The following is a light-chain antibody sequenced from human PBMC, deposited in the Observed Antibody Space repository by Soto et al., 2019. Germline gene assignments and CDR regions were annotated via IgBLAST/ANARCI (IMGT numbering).Light chain of an antibody. V-gene: IGLV2-14*03. CDR3: CSYTTSNTRQIV. CDR1: SSDVGGYNY. Sequence: QSVLTQPASVSGSPGQSITISCTGTSSDVGGYNYVSWYQHHPGKAPKLMIYDVSNRPSGVSNRFSGSKSGHTASPTISGLQPEDEADYYCCSYTTSNTRQIVFGIGTKVTVL. CDR2: DVS. J-gene: IGLJ1*01.